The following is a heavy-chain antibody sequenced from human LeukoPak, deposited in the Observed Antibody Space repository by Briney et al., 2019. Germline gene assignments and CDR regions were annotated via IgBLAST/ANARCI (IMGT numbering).Heavy chain of an antibody. CDR2: INPNSGGT. J-gene: IGHJ4*02. CDR1: GYTFTGYY. Sequence: ASVKVSCKASGYTFTGYYMHWARQAPGQGLEWMGWINPNSGGTNYAQKFQGRVTMTRDTSISTAYMELSRLRSDDTAVYYCARGDDSSGYYSSYGADYWGQGTLVTVSS. V-gene: IGHV1-2*02. D-gene: IGHD3-22*01. CDR3: ARGDDSSGYYSSYGADY.